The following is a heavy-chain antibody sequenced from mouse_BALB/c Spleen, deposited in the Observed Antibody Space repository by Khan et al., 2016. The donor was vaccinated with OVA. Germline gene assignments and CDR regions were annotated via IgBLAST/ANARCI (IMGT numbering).Heavy chain of an antibody. V-gene: IGHV3-2*02. J-gene: IGHJ2*01. CDR3: ARTARIKY. CDR1: GYSITSGYG. Sequence: EVQLQESGPGLVKPSQSLSLTCTVTGYSITSGYGWNWNRQFPGNKLEWMGYISYSGSTNYNPSLKSRISITPDTSKNQFFLQLNSVTTEDTATYYCARTARIKYWGQGTTLTVSS. CDR2: ISYSGST. D-gene: IGHD1-2*01.